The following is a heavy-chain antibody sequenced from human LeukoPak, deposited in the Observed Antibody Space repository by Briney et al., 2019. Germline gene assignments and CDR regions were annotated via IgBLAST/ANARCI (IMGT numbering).Heavy chain of an antibody. J-gene: IGHJ6*03. Sequence: GGSLRLSCAASVFTFSSYTMNWVRQAPGKRLEWVSSISTSSSYIYYADSVKGRFTISRDNAKNSLYLQMNRLRAEDTALYYCARDGDTVLTRGYYYYMDVWGKGSTVTAYS. D-gene: IGHD4-23*01. CDR2: ISTSSSYI. V-gene: IGHV3-21*01. CDR3: ARDGDTVLTRGYYYYMDV. CDR1: VFTFSSYT.